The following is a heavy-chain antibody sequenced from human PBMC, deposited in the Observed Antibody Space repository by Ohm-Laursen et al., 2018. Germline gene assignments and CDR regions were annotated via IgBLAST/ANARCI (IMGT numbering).Heavy chain of an antibody. Sequence: TQTLTLTCTFSGFSVTTTGVGVGWIRQPPGKALEWLAVIYWNDSKHYSPSLRSKLTISKDTSKNQVVLTMTNMDPVDTATYYCAHREGVWGQGTLVTVSS. CDR2: IYWNDSK. CDR3: AHREGV. CDR1: GFSVTTTGVG. J-gene: IGHJ4*02. V-gene: IGHV2-5*01.